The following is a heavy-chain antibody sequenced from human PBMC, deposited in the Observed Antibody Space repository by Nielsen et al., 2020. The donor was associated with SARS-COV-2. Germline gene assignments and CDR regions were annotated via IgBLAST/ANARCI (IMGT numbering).Heavy chain of an antibody. V-gene: IGHV4-59*01. CDR3: ARDQGYNYAYGHYYYGMDV. CDR2: IYESGSA. D-gene: IGHD5-24*01. Sequence: GSLRLSCSVSGGTINDYYWSWIRQPPGKGLEWIGYIYESGSANYNPSLKSRVNISVDTSKNQFSLRLSSVTAADTAVYYCARDQGYNYAYGHYYYGMDVWGQGTTVTVSS. CDR1: GGTINDYY. J-gene: IGHJ6*02.